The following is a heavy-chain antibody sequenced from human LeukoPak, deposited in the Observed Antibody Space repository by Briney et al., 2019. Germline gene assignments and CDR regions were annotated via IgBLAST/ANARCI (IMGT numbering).Heavy chain of an antibody. CDR2: IFSDGSST. V-gene: IGHV3-74*01. Sequence: PGGSLRLSCAASGFTFSRYWMHWVRQAPGKELVWVSRIFSDGSSTNCADSVKGRFTISRDNAKNTLYLQMNSLRVEDTAVYFCALDSYYYMDVWGKGTTVTVSS. J-gene: IGHJ6*03. CDR3: ALDSYYYMDV. CDR1: GFTFSRYW.